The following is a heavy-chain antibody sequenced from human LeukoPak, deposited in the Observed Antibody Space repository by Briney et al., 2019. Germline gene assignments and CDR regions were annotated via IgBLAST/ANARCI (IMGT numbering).Heavy chain of an antibody. Sequence: PGGSLRLSCAASGFTFSSYAMSWVRQAPGKGLEWVSAISGSGGSTYYADSVKGRFTISRDNSKNTLYLQMSSLRAEDTAVYYCAKDPEFRPLAFDIWGQGTMVTVSS. CDR2: ISGSGGST. V-gene: IGHV3-23*01. CDR1: GFTFSSYA. J-gene: IGHJ3*02. CDR3: AKDPEFRPLAFDI. D-gene: IGHD3-10*01.